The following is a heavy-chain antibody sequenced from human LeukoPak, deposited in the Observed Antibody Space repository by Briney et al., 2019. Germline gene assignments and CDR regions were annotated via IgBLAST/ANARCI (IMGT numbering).Heavy chain of an antibody. CDR2: INQSGST. Sequence: PSETLSLTCAVYGGSFSAYYWGWIRQPPGKGLEWIGEINQSGSTNYNPSLKSRVTISVDVSKNQFSLKLSSVTAADTAVYFCALDVDGYNFDSYWGQGTLVTVSS. CDR1: GGSFSAYY. V-gene: IGHV4-34*01. CDR3: ALDVDGYNFDSY. J-gene: IGHJ4*02. D-gene: IGHD5-24*01.